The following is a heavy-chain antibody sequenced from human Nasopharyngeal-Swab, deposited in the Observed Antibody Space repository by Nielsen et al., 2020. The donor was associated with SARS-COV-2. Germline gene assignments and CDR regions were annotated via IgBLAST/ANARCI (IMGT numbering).Heavy chain of an antibody. V-gene: IGHV3-33*01. CDR2: IWYDGSNK. J-gene: IGHJ6*02. CDR1: GFTFSSYG. D-gene: IGHD6-19*01. Sequence: GESLKISCAASGFTFSSYGMHWVRQAPGKGLEWVAVIWYDGSNKYYADSVKGRFTISRDNSKNTLYLQMNSLRAEDTAVYYCAGAPSIAVAAGYGMDVWGQGTTVTVSS. CDR3: AGAPSIAVAAGYGMDV.